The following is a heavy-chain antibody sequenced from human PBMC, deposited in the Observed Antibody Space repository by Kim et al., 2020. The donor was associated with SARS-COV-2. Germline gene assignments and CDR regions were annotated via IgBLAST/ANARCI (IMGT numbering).Heavy chain of an antibody. V-gene: IGHV3-33*01. CDR2: VWYDGNKK. CDR1: GFTFSNFG. J-gene: IGHJ4*01. CDR3: ARDAVSSGRYGSFDY. D-gene: IGHD3-22*01. Sequence: GGSLRLPCAASGFTFSNFGMDWVRQAPDKGLEWVAVVWYDGNKKYYADSVKGRFTVSKDNSKKTVYLQMASLRAEDTAVYYCARDAVSSGRYGSFDYCG.